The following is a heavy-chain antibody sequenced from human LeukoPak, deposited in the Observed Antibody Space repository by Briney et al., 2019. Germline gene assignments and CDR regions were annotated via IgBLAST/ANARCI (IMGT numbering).Heavy chain of an antibody. J-gene: IGHJ3*02. CDR1: GGSMSGYY. CDR3: ARRVPAASGGGFDI. Sequence: SETLSLTCTVSGGSMSGYYWNWVQQPPRKGLEWVGYINNVGSTKYNPSLRSRVTISIATSKDQFSLTLSSVTASDTAVYYCARRVPAASGGGFDIWGQGTVVTVSS. D-gene: IGHD2-2*01. V-gene: IGHV4-59*08. CDR2: INNVGST.